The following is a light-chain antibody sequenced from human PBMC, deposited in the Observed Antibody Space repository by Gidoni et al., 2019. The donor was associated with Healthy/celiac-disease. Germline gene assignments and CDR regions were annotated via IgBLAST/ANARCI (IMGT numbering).Light chain of an antibody. CDR2: STN. Sequence: QSVLTQPPSASWTPGPRVTISCSGSSSNIGSDTVTWYQQLPGTAPKLLIYSTNQRPSGVPDRFSGSKSGTSAYLAISGLQSEDEADYYCAAWDDSLNGPVFGGGTKLTVL. J-gene: IGLJ3*02. CDR1: SSNIGSDT. V-gene: IGLV1-44*01. CDR3: AAWDDSLNGPV.